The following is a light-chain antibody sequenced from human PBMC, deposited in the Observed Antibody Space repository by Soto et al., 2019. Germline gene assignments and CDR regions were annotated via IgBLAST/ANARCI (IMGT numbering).Light chain of an antibody. CDR2: AAS. J-gene: IGKJ5*01. CDR3: QNYNSAIT. Sequence: DIQMTQSPSSLSASVGDRVTITCRASQGISNYLAWYQQKPGKVPKLLIDAASTLQSGVPSRFSGSGSGTDSPLTISRLPPEDVATYYRQNYNSAITFGQGTRVEIK. V-gene: IGKV1-27*01. CDR1: QGISNY.